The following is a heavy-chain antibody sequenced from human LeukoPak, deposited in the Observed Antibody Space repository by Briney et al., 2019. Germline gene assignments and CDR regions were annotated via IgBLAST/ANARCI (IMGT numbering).Heavy chain of an antibody. D-gene: IGHD2-8*01. CDR1: GYTFTGYY. Sequence: PMASVKVSCKASGYTFTGYYMHLVRQAPGQGLEWMGWINPNSGGTNYAQKFQGRVTMTRDTSISTAYMELSRLRSDDTAVYYCARGVYAIPGFDYWGQGTLVTVSS. CDR3: ARGVYAIPGFDY. CDR2: INPNSGGT. J-gene: IGHJ4*02. V-gene: IGHV1-2*02.